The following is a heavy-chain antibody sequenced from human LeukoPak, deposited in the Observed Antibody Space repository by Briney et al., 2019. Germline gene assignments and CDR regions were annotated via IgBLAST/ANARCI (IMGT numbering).Heavy chain of an antibody. D-gene: IGHD3-22*01. V-gene: IGHV4-59*01. J-gene: IGHJ4*02. CDR3: ARVRVSSGHHPWYFDY. Sequence: SETLSLTCTVSGGSIRSYYWSWIRQPPGKGLEWIGYIYYSGSTDYNPSLKSRVTISVDTSKNQFSLKLSSVTAADTAVYYCARVRVSSGHHPWYFDYRGQGTLVTVTS. CDR2: IYYSGST. CDR1: GGSIRSYY.